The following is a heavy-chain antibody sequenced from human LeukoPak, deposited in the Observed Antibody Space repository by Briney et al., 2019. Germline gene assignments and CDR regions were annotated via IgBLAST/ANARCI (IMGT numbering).Heavy chain of an antibody. Sequence: GGSLRLSCAASGFTFSNYAMSWVRQAPGKGLEWVSAFSPSGGGTYYADSVKGRFTISRDNAKNSLYLQMNSLRAEDTAVYYCARQVSVLWFGELFTPPDAFDIWGQGTMVTVSS. V-gene: IGHV3-23*01. CDR1: GFTFSNYA. CDR2: FSPSGGGT. D-gene: IGHD3-10*01. CDR3: ARQVSVLWFGELFTPPDAFDI. J-gene: IGHJ3*02.